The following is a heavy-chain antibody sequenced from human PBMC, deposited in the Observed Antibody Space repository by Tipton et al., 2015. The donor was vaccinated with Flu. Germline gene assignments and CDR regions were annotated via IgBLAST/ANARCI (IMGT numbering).Heavy chain of an antibody. CDR1: GGSISAYY. V-gene: IGHV4-59*01. CDR3: AGHFRDASGWPQ. Sequence: TLSLTCTVSGGSISAYYWSWIRQPPGRGLECIGYIYSSGYTYYNPSLKSRVTISMDTSKNQFSLKLSSVTAADTAVYYCAGHFRDASGWPQWGQGILVTVSS. J-gene: IGHJ4*02. CDR2: IYSSGYT. D-gene: IGHD6-19*01.